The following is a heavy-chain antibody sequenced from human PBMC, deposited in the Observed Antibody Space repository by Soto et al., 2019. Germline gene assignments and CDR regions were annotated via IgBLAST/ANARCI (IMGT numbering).Heavy chain of an antibody. J-gene: IGHJ4*02. CDR2: IWSNGGNK. CDR3: ATRIVVRQCDY. V-gene: IGHV3-33*08. Sequence: GGSLRLSCAASGFTFSSYDMNWARQAPGKGLEWVAVIWSNGGNKYYADSVKGRFTISRDNSKNTLYLQMNSLRADDTAVYYSATRIVVRQCDYWGQGTMVTVSS. CDR1: GFTFSSYD. D-gene: IGHD3-22*01.